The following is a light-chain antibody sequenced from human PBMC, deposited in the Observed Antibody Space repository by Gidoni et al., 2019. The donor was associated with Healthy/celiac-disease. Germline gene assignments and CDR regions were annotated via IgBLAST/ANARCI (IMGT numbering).Light chain of an antibody. CDR1: QSVLYSSNNKNY. V-gene: IGKV4-1*01. Sequence: DIVMTQSPDSLAVSLGERATIHCKSSQSVLYSSNNKNYLAWYQQKPGQPPKLLIYWASTRESGVPDRFSGSGSGTDFTLTISSLQAEDVAVYYCQQYYSTQYTFXQXTKLEIK. J-gene: IGKJ2*01. CDR2: WAS. CDR3: QQYYSTQYT.